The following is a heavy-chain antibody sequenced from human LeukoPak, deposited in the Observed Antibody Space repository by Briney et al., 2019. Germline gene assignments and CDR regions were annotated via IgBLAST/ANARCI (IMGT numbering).Heavy chain of an antibody. Sequence: GGSLRLSCAASGFTFSSYAMSWVRQAPGKGLEWVSAISGSGGNTYYADSVKGRFTISRDNSKNTLYLQMNSLRAEDTAVYYCAILYCSSTDYGSGGRPCDYWGQGTLDTVSS. CDR1: GFTFSSYA. CDR3: AILYCSSTDYGSGGRPCDY. J-gene: IGHJ4*02. V-gene: IGHV3-23*01. CDR2: ISGSGGNT. D-gene: IGHD2-2*01.